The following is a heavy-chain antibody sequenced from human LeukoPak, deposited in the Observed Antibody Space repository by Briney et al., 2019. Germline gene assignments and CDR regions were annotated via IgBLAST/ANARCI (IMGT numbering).Heavy chain of an antibody. CDR1: GFTFSSYS. CDR2: ISKSSDRI. D-gene: IGHD2-2*01. V-gene: IGHV3-48*04. CDR3: ARDLLNDEGSSYFFDQ. Sequence: GGSLRLSCAASGFTFSSYSMNWVRQAPGKGLEWVSYISKSSDRIHHADSVKGRFTISRDNAKNSLYLQMDSLRAEDTAVYYCARDLLNDEGSSYFFDQWGQGTLVTVSS. J-gene: IGHJ4*02.